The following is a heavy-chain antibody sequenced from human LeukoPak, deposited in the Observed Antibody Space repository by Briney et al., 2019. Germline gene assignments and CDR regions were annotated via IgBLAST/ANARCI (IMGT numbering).Heavy chain of an antibody. Sequence: GGSLRLSCAASGFSSSSHWTAWLRRAPGKGLEGVATINQDGSVKNYVDSVKGRFTIYRDDAKNSVYLQMSSLRDEDTAVFYCARLAGFGGGPFDVCGQGTRVTVSS. J-gene: IGHJ3*01. D-gene: IGHD3-16*01. V-gene: IGHV3-7*01. CDR3: ARLAGFGGGPFDV. CDR1: GFSSSSHW. CDR2: INQDGSVK.